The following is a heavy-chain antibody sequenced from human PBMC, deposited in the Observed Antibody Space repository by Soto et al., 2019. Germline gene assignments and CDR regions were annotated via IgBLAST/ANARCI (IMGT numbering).Heavy chain of an antibody. D-gene: IGHD4-4*01. CDR3: ASSYSNYALIDYYYYGMDV. Sequence: LSLTCTVSGDSISTNSYSWGWIRQPPGQGLEWIGLFYYSGSTHYNPSLKSRLTVSVDTSKNQFSLKVSSVTAADTAVYYCASSYSNYALIDYYYYGMDVWGQGTTVTVSS. CDR1: GDSISTNSYS. CDR2: FYYSGST. J-gene: IGHJ6*02. V-gene: IGHV4-39*01.